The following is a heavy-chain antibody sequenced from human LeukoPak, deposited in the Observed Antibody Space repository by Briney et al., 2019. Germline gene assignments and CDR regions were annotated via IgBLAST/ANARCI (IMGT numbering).Heavy chain of an antibody. CDR2: ISSSGTTI. D-gene: IGHD5-12*01. CDR1: GGSISSYY. V-gene: IGHV3-11*01. CDR3: ARDLGYSAYPKDWHYFDY. J-gene: IGHJ4*02. Sequence: LSLTCTVSGGSISSYYWSWIRQAPGKGLEWVSYISSSGTTIYYADSLKGRFTISRDNAKDPLYLQMNSLRAEDTAVYYCARDLGYSAYPKDWHYFDYWGQGTLVTVSS.